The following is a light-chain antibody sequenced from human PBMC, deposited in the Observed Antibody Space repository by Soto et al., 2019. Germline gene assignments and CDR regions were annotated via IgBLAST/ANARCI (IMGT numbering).Light chain of an antibody. CDR2: GAS. J-gene: IGKJ1*01. V-gene: IGKV3-15*01. CDR1: QRISDT. CDR3: QQYNNWPWT. Sequence: ETLMRQSPAPLYVSPGVRATLSCRASQRISDTLAWYQQKPGQAPRLLIHGASTRATGFPARFSGSGSGTDFTLTISSLQSEDFAVYYCQQYNNWPWTFGQGTKVEIK.